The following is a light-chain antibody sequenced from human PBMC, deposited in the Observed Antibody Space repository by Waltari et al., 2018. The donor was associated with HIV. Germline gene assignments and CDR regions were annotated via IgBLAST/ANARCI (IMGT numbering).Light chain of an antibody. CDR2: GAS. J-gene: IGKJ2*02. CDR3: HQYNDWPRCT. CDR1: QNIRSY. V-gene: IGKV3D-15*01. Sequence: VLLTQSPVTLSVSLGDRVPLSCGASQNIRSYLAWYQQKTGQPPSLLVYGASIRAPGIPARFTGSGSGTDFNLIIDGLQPDDCAVYYCHQYNDWPRCTFGQGTKVEIK.